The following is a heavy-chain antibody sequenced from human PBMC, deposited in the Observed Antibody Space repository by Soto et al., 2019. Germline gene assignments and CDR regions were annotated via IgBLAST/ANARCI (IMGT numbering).Heavy chain of an antibody. D-gene: IGHD7-27*01. Sequence: VQSGGGVVQPGRSLRLSCAASGFTFPRFGMHWVRQAPGKGLEWVALITYEGSQIYYADAVKGRFTISRDNGDNTLSRQMDNLRTEDTATYFCAKGRGEMNWANYYGLDVWGQGTTVTVSS. CDR2: ITYEGSQI. CDR3: AKGRGEMNWANYYGLDV. CDR1: GFTFPRFG. V-gene: IGHV3-30*18. J-gene: IGHJ6*02.